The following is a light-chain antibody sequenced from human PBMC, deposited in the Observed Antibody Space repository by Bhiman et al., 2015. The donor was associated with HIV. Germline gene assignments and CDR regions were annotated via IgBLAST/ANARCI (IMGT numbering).Light chain of an antibody. CDR2: QSS. J-gene: IGLJ1*01. CDR3: QSYDSTLSASV. CDR1: NLGDRY. Sequence: SYELAQPPSVSVPPGQTAIITCSGDNLGDRYVHWYQQKAGQSPILIIYQSSKRPSGVPDRFSGSKSAASASLAITGLQIEDEADYYCQSYDSTLSASVFGTGTMVTAL. V-gene: IGLV3-1*01.